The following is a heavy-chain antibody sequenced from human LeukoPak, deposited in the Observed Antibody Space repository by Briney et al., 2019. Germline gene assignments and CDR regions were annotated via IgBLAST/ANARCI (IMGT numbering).Heavy chain of an antibody. CDR3: ARAPFSSGY. J-gene: IGHJ4*02. CDR1: GFTFSSYS. CDR2: ISSSSSTI. V-gene: IGHV3-48*01. Sequence: GGSLRLSCAASGFTFSSYSMNWVRQAPGKGLEWVSYISSSSSTIYYADSVKGRLTISRDNAKNSLYLQMNSLRAEDTAVYYCARAPFSSGYWGQGTLVTVSS.